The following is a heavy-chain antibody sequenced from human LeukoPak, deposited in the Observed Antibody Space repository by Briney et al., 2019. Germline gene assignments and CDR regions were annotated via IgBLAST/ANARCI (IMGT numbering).Heavy chain of an antibody. CDR1: GFTFSTYG. Sequence: PGGSLRLSCAASGFTFSTYGMHWVRQAPGKGLEWVAVIWYDGSNKYYADSVKGRFTISRDNSKNTLYLQMNSLRAEDTAVYYCARLGSGLRYFDYWGQGTLVIVSS. V-gene: IGHV3-33*01. CDR2: IWYDGSNK. CDR3: ARLGSGLRYFDY. J-gene: IGHJ4*02. D-gene: IGHD3-9*01.